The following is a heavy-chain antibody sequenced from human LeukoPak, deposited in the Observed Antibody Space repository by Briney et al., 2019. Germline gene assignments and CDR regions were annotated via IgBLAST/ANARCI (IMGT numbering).Heavy chain of an antibody. CDR3: ARDASALVGAPYFDY. CDR2: ISYDVSNK. CDR1: GFTFSSYA. V-gene: IGHV3-30*04. J-gene: IGHJ4*02. D-gene: IGHD1-26*01. Sequence: GKSLRLSCAASGFTFSSYAMHWVRQAPGKGLEWVAVISYDVSNKYYADSVKGRFTISRDNSKNTLYLQMNSLRAEDTAVYYCARDASALVGAPYFDYWGQGTLVTVPS.